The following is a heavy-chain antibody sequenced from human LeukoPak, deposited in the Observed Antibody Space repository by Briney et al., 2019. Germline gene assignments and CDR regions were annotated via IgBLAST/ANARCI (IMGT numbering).Heavy chain of an antibody. V-gene: IGHV5-51*01. Sequence: GESLKISCKGSGYSFTDYWIGWVRQMPGKGLEWMGIIYPSDSDTKYSPSFQGQVTISVDRSISTAYLQWSSLKTSDSAMYYCAKGYWYFDLWGRGTLLTVSS. CDR3: AKGYWYFDL. CDR2: IYPSDSDT. CDR1: GYSFTDYW. J-gene: IGHJ2*01.